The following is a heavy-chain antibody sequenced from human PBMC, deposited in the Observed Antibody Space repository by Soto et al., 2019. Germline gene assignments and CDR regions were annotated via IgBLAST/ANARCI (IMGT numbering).Heavy chain of an antibody. CDR3: STDLSGQYDY. V-gene: IGHV3-74*01. CDR2: TNEDGSRT. CDR1: GFSLSNYG. Sequence: GGSLRLSCAASGFSLSNYGMHWVRRAPGKGLVWVSRTNEDGSRTDYADSVQGRFTISRDNANNALYLHMNSLRAEDTAIYYCSTDLSGQYDYWGQGVLVTVSS. D-gene: IGHD3-16*02. J-gene: IGHJ4*02.